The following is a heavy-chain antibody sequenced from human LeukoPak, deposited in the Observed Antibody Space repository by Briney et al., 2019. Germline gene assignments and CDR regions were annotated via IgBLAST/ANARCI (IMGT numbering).Heavy chain of an antibody. CDR3: ARRLRVVAATYWFDP. Sequence: GESLKISCKGSGYSFTSYWIGWVRQMPGKGLEWMGIIYPGDSDTRYSPSFQGQVTISADKSISTAYLQWSSLKASDTAMYYCARRLRVVAATYWFDPWGQGTLVTVSS. V-gene: IGHV5-51*01. CDR1: GYSFTSYW. D-gene: IGHD2-15*01. J-gene: IGHJ5*02. CDR2: IYPGDSDT.